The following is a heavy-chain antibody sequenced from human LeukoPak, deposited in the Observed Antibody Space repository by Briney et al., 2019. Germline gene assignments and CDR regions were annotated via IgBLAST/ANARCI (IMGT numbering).Heavy chain of an antibody. CDR2: ISAYNGNT. CDR1: GYTFTSYG. D-gene: IGHD1-26*01. J-gene: IGHJ6*02. V-gene: IGHV1-18*01. Sequence: VSVKVSCKASGYTFTSYGISWVRQAPGQGLEWMGWISAYNGNTNYAQKLQGRVTMTTDTSTSTAYMELRSLRSDDTAVYYCAREVVGATTHYYYGMDVWGQGTTVTVSS. CDR3: AREVVGATTHYYYGMDV.